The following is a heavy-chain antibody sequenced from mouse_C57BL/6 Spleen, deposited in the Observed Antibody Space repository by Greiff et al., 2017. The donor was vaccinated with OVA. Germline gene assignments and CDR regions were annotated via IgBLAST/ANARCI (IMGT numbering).Heavy chain of an antibody. CDR1: GFTFSSYG. Sequence: EVQVVESGGDLVKPGGSLKLSCAASGFTFSSYGMSWVRQTPDKRLEWVATISSGGSYTYYPDSVKGRFTISRDNAKNTLYLQMSSLKSEDTAMYYCARALTGPWFAYWGKGTLVTVSA. D-gene: IGHD4-1*01. CDR3: ARALTGPWFAY. V-gene: IGHV5-6*01. J-gene: IGHJ3*01. CDR2: ISSGGSYT.